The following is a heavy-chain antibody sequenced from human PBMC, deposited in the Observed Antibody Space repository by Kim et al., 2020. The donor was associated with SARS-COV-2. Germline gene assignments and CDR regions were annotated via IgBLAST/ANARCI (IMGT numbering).Heavy chain of an antibody. D-gene: IGHD5-18*01. Sequence: LKSRVTRAVDTSKNQFSLRLGSVTAADTAVYYCARGRRGYSYGYGTFFDYWGQGTLVTVSS. J-gene: IGHJ4*02. V-gene: IGHV4-34*01. CDR3: ARGRRGYSYGYGTFFDY.